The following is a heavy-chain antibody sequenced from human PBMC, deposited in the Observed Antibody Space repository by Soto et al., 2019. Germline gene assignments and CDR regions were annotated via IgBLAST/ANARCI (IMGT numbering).Heavy chain of an antibody. CDR1: GYTVTGYY. CDR3: AKNRTMRNYYYYGMDM. J-gene: IGHJ6*02. CDR2: INPKSGGA. V-gene: IGHV1-2*02. Sequence: QVQLVQSGAEVRQPGASVKVSCKASGYTVTGYYIFWVRQAAGEGLEWMGWINPKSGGADYAQKFEGRATVTRYTSISAAYKELSGLRSNDTAVDYCAKNRTMRNYYYYGMDMWGQGTTVTVFS. D-gene: IGHD3-3*01.